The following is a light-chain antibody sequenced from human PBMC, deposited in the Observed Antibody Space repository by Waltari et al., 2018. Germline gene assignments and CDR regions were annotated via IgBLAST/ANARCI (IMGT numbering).Light chain of an antibody. V-gene: IGLV1-44*01. CDR3: AAWDDSLNGWV. CDR1: RSSIGTHT. CDR2: NND. Sequence: SMLTQPPSASGTPWQRVTISCSGTRSSIGTHTLHWYQHLPVTAPKLLIYNNDKRPSGVPDRFSGSKSGTSASLAISGLQSEDEADYYCAAWDDSLNGWVFGGGTKLTVL. J-gene: IGLJ3*02.